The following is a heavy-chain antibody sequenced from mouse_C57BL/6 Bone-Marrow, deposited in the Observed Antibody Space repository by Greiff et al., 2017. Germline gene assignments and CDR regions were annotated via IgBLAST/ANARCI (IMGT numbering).Heavy chain of an antibody. D-gene: IGHD2-4*01. J-gene: IGHJ4*01. CDR2: IDPENGDT. V-gene: IGHV14-4*01. CDR1: GFNIKDDY. Sequence: VQLQQSGAELVRPGASVKLSCTASGFNIKDDYMHWVKQRPEQGLEWIGWIDPENGDTEYASKFQGKATITADTSSNTAYLQLSSLTSEDTAVYYWTTDDYRLDYWGRGNSVTVSS. CDR3: TTDDYRLDY.